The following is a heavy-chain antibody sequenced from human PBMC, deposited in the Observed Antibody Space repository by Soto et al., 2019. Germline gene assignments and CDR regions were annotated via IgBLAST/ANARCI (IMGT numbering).Heavy chain of an antibody. J-gene: IGHJ2*01. V-gene: IGHV4-4*07. CDR2: LYSSGRA. Sequence: QVQLQESGPGLVKTSETLSLTCTVSGVSISPYYWTWIRQPAGKGLGWIGHLYSSGRATYNPSLKNLVTMSVFRDHFSLTLTSVTAAVTAVYYCARHFAVNTALDYYYFDLWGRGALVTVSS. CDR1: GVSISPYY. CDR3: ARHFAVNTALDYYYFDL. D-gene: IGHD5-18*01.